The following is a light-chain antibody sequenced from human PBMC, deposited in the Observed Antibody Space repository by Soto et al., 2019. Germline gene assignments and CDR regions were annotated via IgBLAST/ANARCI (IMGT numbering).Light chain of an antibody. V-gene: IGKV3-20*01. CDR2: GAS. J-gene: IGKJ4*01. Sequence: EIVLTQSPGTLSLSPGEGATLACRASQSVSSSYLAWYQQKPGQAPRLLIYGASSRATGIPDRFSGSGSGTDFTLTISRLEPEDCAVYYCQQYGSSPLLTFGGGTKVEIK. CDR3: QQYGSSPLLT. CDR1: QSVSSSY.